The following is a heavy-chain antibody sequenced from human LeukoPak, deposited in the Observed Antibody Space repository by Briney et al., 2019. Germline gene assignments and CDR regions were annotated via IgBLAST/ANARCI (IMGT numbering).Heavy chain of an antibody. CDR1: GFTFSSYG. Sequence: PGGSLRLSCAASGFTFSSYGMHWVRKAPGKGLEGVAFIRYDGSNKYYADSVKGRFTISRDNSKNTLYLQMNSLRAEDTAVYYCAKDGLVVVPAAIRGDFDYWGQGTLVTVSS. V-gene: IGHV3-30*02. J-gene: IGHJ4*02. CDR2: IRYDGSNK. CDR3: AKDGLVVVPAAIRGDFDY. D-gene: IGHD2-2*02.